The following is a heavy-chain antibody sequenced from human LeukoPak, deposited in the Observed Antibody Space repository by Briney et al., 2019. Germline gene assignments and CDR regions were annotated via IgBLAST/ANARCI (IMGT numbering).Heavy chain of an antibody. D-gene: IGHD3-9*01. CDR1: GFTFSSYG. Sequence: PGGSLRLSCAASGFTFSSYGMHWVRQAPGKGLEWVAVISYDGSNKYYADSVKGRFTISRDNSKNTLYLQMNSLRAEDTAVYYCAKDFEPKGIFTGCDYWGQGTLVTVSS. CDR2: ISYDGSNK. V-gene: IGHV3-30*18. CDR3: AKDFEPKGIFTGCDY. J-gene: IGHJ4*02.